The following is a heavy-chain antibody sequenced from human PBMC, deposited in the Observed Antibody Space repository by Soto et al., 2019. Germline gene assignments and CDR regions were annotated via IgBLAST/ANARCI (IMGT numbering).Heavy chain of an antibody. J-gene: IGHJ4*02. D-gene: IGHD5-18*01. CDR3: AKEHTYGSSPMVDY. Sequence: SLRLSCETSGFSFSNYAMSWVRQAPGKGLEWVSAISGSGGNIYYTDSVKGRFTISRDNSKNTLYLQMDSLRAEDTAIYYCAKEHTYGSSPMVDYWGQGALVTVSS. CDR1: GFSFSNYA. V-gene: IGHV3-23*01. CDR2: ISGSGGNI.